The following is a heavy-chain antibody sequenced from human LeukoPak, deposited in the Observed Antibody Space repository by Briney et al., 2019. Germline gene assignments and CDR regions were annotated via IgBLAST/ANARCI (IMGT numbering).Heavy chain of an antibody. CDR2: IGTEGDT. V-gene: IGHV3-13*01. J-gene: IGHJ4*02. CDR3: ARSFHCSGGRCYLGCLL. CDR1: GFTFHNYD. Sequence: GGSLRLSCAASGFTFHNYDMHWVRQATGKGLEWVAAIGTEGDTYYPDSVKGRFTISRENGKNSLFLQMDSLRAGDSAVYYCARSFHCSGGRCYLGCLLWGRGTLVTVSS. D-gene: IGHD2-15*01.